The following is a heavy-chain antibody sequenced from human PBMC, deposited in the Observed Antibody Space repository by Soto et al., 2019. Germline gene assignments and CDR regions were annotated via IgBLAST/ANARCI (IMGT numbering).Heavy chain of an antibody. CDR3: TTDQGRSGGH. D-gene: IGHD3-10*01. Sequence: EVQLEESGGGLVKPGGSLRLSCVASGFNFNNAWMTWVRQAPGKRLEWVGRIRSTTDGGTIEIAAPLIGSFTISRDDSKTTLYLQMNGLSTEDTAVYYCTTDQGRSGGHWGQGTLVTVSS. J-gene: IGHJ4*02. V-gene: IGHV3-15*07. CDR2: IRSTTDGGTI. CDR1: GFNFNNAW.